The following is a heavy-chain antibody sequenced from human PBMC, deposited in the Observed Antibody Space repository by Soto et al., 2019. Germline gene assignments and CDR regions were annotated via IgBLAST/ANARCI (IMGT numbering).Heavy chain of an antibody. CDR3: AKGTGYSSSWFNFNDAFDI. Sequence: GGSLRLSCAASGFTFSSYGMHWVRQAPGKGLEWVAVISYDGSNKYYADSVKGRFTISRDNSKNTLYLQMNSLRAEDTAVYYCAKGTGYSSSWFNFNDAFDIWGQGTTVTVSS. CDR2: ISYDGSNK. CDR1: GFTFSSYG. D-gene: IGHD6-13*01. J-gene: IGHJ3*02. V-gene: IGHV3-30*18.